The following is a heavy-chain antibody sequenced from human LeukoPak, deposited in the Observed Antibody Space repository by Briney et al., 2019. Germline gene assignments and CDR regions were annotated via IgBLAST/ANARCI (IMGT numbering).Heavy chain of an antibody. CDR2: IRSKASSYAT. V-gene: IGHV3-73*01. J-gene: IGHJ4*02. D-gene: IGHD3-22*01. CDR3: TSLYDSSGYYPTDY. CDR1: GFTFSGSA. Sequence: PGGSLRLSCAASGFTFSGSAMHWVRQASGKGLEWVGRIRSKASSYATAYAASVKGRFTISRDDSKNTAYLQMNSLKTEDTAVYYCTSLYDSSGYYPTDYWGQGTLVTVSS.